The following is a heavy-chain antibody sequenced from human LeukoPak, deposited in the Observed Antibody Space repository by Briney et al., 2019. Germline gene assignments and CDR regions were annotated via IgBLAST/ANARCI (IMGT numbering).Heavy chain of an antibody. J-gene: IGHJ5*02. D-gene: IGHD4-17*01. CDR1: GCWFRDYY. CDR3: ARDGDDNGDYVLGWFDP. V-gene: IGHV1-2*02. CDR2: INPNSGGT. Sequence: ASVKVSCKASGCWFRDYYMLCVRQAPGQGVEWIGEINPNSGGTMYAQKFQGRVAMTRDTSINTAYMELSRLTSDDTAVYYCARDGDDNGDYVLGWFDPWGQGTLVTVSS.